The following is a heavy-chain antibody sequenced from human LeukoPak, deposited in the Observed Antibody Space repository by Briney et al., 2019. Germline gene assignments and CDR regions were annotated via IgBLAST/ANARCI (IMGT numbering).Heavy chain of an antibody. CDR2: IYTTGRT. D-gene: IGHD3-16*02. V-gene: IGHV4-4*07. J-gene: IGHJ4*02. Sequence: SETLSLTCSVSGGSINSYWWTWVRQPAGKGLEFIGRIYTTGRTNYNPSLKSRVSMSVDTSKNKFSLELRSVSAADTAVYFCARGGYIISSYIFDYWGQGALVTVSS. CDR3: ARGGYIISSYIFDY. CDR1: GGSINSYW.